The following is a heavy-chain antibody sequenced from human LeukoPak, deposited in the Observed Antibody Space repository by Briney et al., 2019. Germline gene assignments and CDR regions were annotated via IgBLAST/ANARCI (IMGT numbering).Heavy chain of an antibody. CDR2: IYPGDSDT. V-gene: IGHV5-51*01. CDR1: GYSFTSYW. D-gene: IGHD6-13*01. J-gene: IGHJ5*02. Sequence: GESLKISCKGSGYSFTSYWISWVRQMPGKGLEWMGIIYPGDSDTRYSPSFQGQVTISADKSISTAYLQWSSLKASDTAMYYCARKARGQGSSSWYEGNWFDPWGQGTLVTVSS. CDR3: ARKARGQGSSSWYEGNWFDP.